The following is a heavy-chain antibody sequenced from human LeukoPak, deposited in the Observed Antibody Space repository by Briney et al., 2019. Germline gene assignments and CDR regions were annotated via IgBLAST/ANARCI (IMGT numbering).Heavy chain of an antibody. CDR2: INPNSGGT. CDR1: GYTFTDYY. J-gene: IGHJ4*02. CDR3: ARVLNLHSKNYLDY. D-gene: IGHD2/OR15-2a*01. V-gene: IGHV1-2*02. Sequence: ASVKVSCKASGYTFTDYYIHWVRQAPGQGLEWMGWINPNSGGTNYAQKFQGRVSMTRDTSISTAYMELSRLRSDDTAVYYCARVLNLHSKNYLDYWGQGTLVTVSS.